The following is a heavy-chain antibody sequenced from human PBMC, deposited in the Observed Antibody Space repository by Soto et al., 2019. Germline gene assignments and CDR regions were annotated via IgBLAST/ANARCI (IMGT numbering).Heavy chain of an antibody. V-gene: IGHV4-39*01. CDR3: ATQEVGGSYVYTFDP. J-gene: IGHJ5*02. CDR2: IYYSGST. Sequence: ETLSLTCTVSGGSITSSSYYWGWIRQPPGKGLEWIGSIYYSGSTYYNPSLKSRVTISIDTSKNQFSLKLSSVTAADTAVYYCATQEVGGSYVYTFDPWGQGTLVTVSS. CDR1: GGSITSSSYY. D-gene: IGHD1-26*01.